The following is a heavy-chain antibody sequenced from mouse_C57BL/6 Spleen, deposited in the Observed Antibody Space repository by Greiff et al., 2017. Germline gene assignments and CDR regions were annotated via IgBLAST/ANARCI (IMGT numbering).Heavy chain of an antibody. CDR1: GFTFTDYY. D-gene: IGHD4-1*01. CDR2: LRNKANGYTT. V-gene: IGHV7-3*01. J-gene: IGHJ1*03. CDR3: ARSLTGADWDFDG. Sequence: EVKLMESGGGLVQPGGSLSLSCAASGFTFTDYYLSWVRQPPGQALAWLGFLRNKANGYTTEYSASVTGRFTISRDNSHSILYLQMNALRAEDSATDYCARSLTGADWDFDGWGTGTTVTVSS.